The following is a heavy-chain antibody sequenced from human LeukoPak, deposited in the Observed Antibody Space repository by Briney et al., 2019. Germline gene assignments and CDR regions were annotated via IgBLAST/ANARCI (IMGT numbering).Heavy chain of an antibody. V-gene: IGHV4-59*01. J-gene: IGHJ4*02. Sequence: SETLSLTCTVSGGSISSYYWSWIRQPPGKGLEWIGYIYYSGSTNYNPSLKSRVTISVDTSKNQFSLKLSSVTAADTAVYYCASSGRFXEWLSXXPVGYWGQGTLVTVSS. D-gene: IGHD3-3*01. CDR2: IYYSGST. CDR1: GGSISSYY. CDR3: ASSGRFXEWLSXXPVGY.